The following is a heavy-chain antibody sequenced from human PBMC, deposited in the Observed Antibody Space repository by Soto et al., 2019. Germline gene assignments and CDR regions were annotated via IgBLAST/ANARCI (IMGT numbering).Heavy chain of an antibody. CDR1: GFTFSSYA. J-gene: IGHJ3*02. CDR3: ARDSAIGDYGAFDI. D-gene: IGHD4-17*01. CDR2: ISSNGGST. Sequence: EVQLVESGGGLVQPGGSLRLSCAASGFTFSSYAMHWVRQAPGKGLEYVSAISSNGGSTYYANSVKGRFTISRDNSKNTLYLQMGSLRAEDMAVYYCARDSAIGDYGAFDIWGQGTMVTVSS. V-gene: IGHV3-64*01.